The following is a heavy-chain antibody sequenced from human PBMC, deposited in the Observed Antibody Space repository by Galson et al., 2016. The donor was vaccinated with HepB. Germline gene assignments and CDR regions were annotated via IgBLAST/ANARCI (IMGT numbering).Heavy chain of an antibody. D-gene: IGHD4-23*01. CDR3: ARHETSGHSNYYFHYALDV. Sequence: ETLSLTCTVSGGSIDRSGYYWGWIRQPPGKGLQWIGSIYYSGDTYYNPSLETPLTISVDTSKKQVSLKLSSLTAADTAVYYCARHETSGHSNYYFHYALDVWGQGTTVTASS. J-gene: IGHJ6*02. V-gene: IGHV4-39*01. CDR2: IYYSGDT. CDR1: GGSIDRSGYY.